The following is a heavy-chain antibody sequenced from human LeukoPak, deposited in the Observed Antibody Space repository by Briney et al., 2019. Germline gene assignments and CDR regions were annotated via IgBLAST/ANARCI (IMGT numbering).Heavy chain of an antibody. CDR1: GFTFSSYG. V-gene: IGHV3-33*01. D-gene: IGHD6-13*01. J-gene: IGHJ4*02. CDR3: ARVGPEQLVRSSNDY. Sequence: GGSLRLSCAASGFTFSSYGMHWVRQAPGKGLEWVAVIWYDGSNKYYADSVKGRFTISRDNSKNTLYLQMNSLRAEDTAVYYCARVGPEQLVRSSNDYWGQGTLVTVSS. CDR2: IWYDGSNK.